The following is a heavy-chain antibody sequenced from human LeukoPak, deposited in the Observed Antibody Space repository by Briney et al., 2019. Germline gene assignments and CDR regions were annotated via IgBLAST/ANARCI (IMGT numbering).Heavy chain of an antibody. Sequence: SETLSLTCTVSGDSISGHYWNWIRQPPGKGLGWIGYIYNSGTTKYNPSLESRVTISVDTSKNQFSLKLTSVTAADTAVYYCARGEDFKSSRFDPWGQGTLVTVSS. CDR1: GDSISGHY. V-gene: IGHV4-59*11. J-gene: IGHJ5*02. CDR2: IYNSGTT. D-gene: IGHD1-26*01. CDR3: ARGEDFKSSRFDP.